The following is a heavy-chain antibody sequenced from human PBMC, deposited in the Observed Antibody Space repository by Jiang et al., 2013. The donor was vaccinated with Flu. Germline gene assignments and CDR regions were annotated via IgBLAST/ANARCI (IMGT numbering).Heavy chain of an antibody. CDR3: ARGGLDAAMVLNYFDP. J-gene: IGHJ5*02. CDR2: IYHGGST. Sequence: GPGLVKPSGTLSLTCAVSGGSISSRNWWSWVRQPPGKGLEWIGEIYHGGSTKYNPSLKSRVNISVDKSKNQFSLKLTSVTAADTAVYFCARGGLDAAMVLNYFDPWGQGTLVTVSS. V-gene: IGHV4-4*02. D-gene: IGHD5-18*01. CDR1: GGSISSRNW.